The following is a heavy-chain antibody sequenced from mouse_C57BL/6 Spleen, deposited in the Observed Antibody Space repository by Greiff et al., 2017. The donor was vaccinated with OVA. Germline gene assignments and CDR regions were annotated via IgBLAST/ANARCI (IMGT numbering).Heavy chain of an antibody. D-gene: IGHD2-4*01. CDR3: ARSTYYDYDRAMDY. CDR2: IYPGDGDT. CDR1: GYAFSSYW. J-gene: IGHJ4*01. V-gene: IGHV1-80*01. Sequence: QVQLKESGAELVKPGASVKISCKASGYAFSSYWMNWVKQRPGKGLEWIGQIYPGDGDTNYNGKFKGKATLTADKSSSTAYMQLSSLTSEDSAVYFCARSTYYDYDRAMDYWGQGTSVTVSS.